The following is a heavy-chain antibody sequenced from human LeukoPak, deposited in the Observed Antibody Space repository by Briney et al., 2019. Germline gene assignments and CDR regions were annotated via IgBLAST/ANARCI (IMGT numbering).Heavy chain of an antibody. V-gene: IGHV1-8*01. D-gene: IGHD3-10*01. CDR3: ASWGDYYLDP. CDR2: MNPNSGNT. J-gene: IGHJ5*02. Sequence: ASVKVSCKASGYAFSNYGISWVRQAPGQGLEWMGWMNPNSGNTGYAQKFQGRVTMTRNTSISTAYMELSSLRSEDTAVYYCASWGDYYLDPWGQGTLVTVSS. CDR1: GYAFSNYG.